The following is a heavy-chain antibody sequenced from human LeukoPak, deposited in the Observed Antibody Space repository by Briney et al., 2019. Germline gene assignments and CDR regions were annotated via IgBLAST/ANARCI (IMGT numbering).Heavy chain of an antibody. J-gene: IGHJ4*02. CDR1: GLSFREFW. Sequence: GGSVRLLCAASGLSFREFWMTWVRQAPRKRLEGVANINQGGRVKYYVDSVRGRFTISRDDAESSLYVQMNSLRDEDTAVYYCARFGYSGWNLEYWGQGTLVTVSS. D-gene: IGHD5-12*01. CDR3: ARFGYSGWNLEY. CDR2: INQGGRVK. V-gene: IGHV3-7*01.